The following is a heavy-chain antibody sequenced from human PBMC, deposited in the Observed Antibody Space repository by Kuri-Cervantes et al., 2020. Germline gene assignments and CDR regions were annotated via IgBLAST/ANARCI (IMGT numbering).Heavy chain of an antibody. CDR1: GYTFTSYG. CDR2: ISAYNGNT. J-gene: IGHJ4*02. Sequence: ASVKVSCKASGYTFTSYGISWVRQAPGQGLEWMGWISAYNGNTNYAQKLQGRVTMTTDTSTSTAYMELRSPRSDDTAVYYCARGPTDIVVVVAAYFHPLDYWGQGTLVTVSS. CDR3: ARGPTDIVVVVAAYFHPLDY. V-gene: IGHV1-18*01. D-gene: IGHD2-15*01.